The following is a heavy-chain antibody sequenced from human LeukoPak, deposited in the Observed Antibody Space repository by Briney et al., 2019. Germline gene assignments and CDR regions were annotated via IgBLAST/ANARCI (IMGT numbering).Heavy chain of an antibody. Sequence: GGSLRLSCAASGLTVSSNYMSWVRQAPGKGLEWVSVIYSGGSTYYADSVKGRFTISRDNAKNSLYLQMNSLRAEDTAVYYCARPGMATEGYYYGMDVWGQGTTVTVSS. V-gene: IGHV3-53*01. CDR3: ARPGMATEGYYYGMDV. D-gene: IGHD5-24*01. CDR2: IYSGGST. CDR1: GLTVSSNY. J-gene: IGHJ6*02.